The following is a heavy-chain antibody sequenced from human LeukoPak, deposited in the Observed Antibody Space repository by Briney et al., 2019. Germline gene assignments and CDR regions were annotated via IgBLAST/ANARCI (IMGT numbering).Heavy chain of an antibody. CDR3: ARLLKNEDSGYSHQFNY. J-gene: IGHJ4*02. CDR2: VYYNGTN. V-gene: IGHV4-39*01. D-gene: IGHD5-12*01. CDR1: GASISSNSYY. Sequence: PSETLSLTCSVSGASISSNSYYWGWIRQPPGKGLEWIGTVYYNGTNYYNASLKSRVTISADTSNNQFFLKVNSVTAADTAVYYCARLLKNEDSGYSHQFNYWGQGTLVIVS.